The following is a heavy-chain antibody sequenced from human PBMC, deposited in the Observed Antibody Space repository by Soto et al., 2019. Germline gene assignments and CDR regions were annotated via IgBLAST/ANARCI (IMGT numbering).Heavy chain of an antibody. CDR3: ARDAYNWNYALDY. CDR2: INAGNGNT. J-gene: IGHJ4*02. V-gene: IGHV1-3*01. D-gene: IGHD1-7*01. CDR1: AYTLTSYA. Sequence: XSGKVSCEASAYTLTSYAMHWVRQAPGQRLEWMGWINAGNGNTKYSQKFQGRVTITRDTSASTAYMELSSLRSEDTAVYYCARDAYNWNYALDYWGQGTLVTASS.